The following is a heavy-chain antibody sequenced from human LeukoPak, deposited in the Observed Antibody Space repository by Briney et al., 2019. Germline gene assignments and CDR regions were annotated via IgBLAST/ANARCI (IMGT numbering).Heavy chain of an antibody. CDR1: GGSISSYY. D-gene: IGHD2-2*02. V-gene: IGHV4-59*01. CDR2: IYYSGST. CDR3: ARGLYRYGRSTFDY. J-gene: IGHJ4*02. Sequence: SETLSLTCTVSGGSISSYYWSWIRQPPGKGLEWIGYIYYSGSTNYNPSLKSRVTISVDTSKNQFSLKLSSVTAADTAVYYCARGLYRYGRSTFDYWGLGTLVTVSS.